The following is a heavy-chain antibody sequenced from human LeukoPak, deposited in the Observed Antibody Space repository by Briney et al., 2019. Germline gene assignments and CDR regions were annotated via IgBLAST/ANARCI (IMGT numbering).Heavy chain of an antibody. J-gene: IGHJ5*02. CDR1: GYTFISYG. Sequence: ASVKVSCKASGYTFISYGITWVRQAPGQGLEWMGWINAYNGNTNYAQRLQGRVTMTTDTSTSTAYMELRSLRSDDTAIYYCARVVGPAAADAFNWFDPWGQGTLVTVSS. CDR3: ARVVGPAAADAFNWFDP. D-gene: IGHD6-13*01. CDR2: INAYNGNT. V-gene: IGHV1-18*01.